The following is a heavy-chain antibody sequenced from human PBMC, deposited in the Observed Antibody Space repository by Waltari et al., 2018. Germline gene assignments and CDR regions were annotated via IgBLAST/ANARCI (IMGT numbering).Heavy chain of an antibody. J-gene: IGHJ2*01. Sequence: QLQLQESGPGLVKPSATLSLTCSVSGYSIISTYYSWGWIRQPPGKGLEWIGSIYYSGDTFYSPSLSSRVTISVDTSKNQFSLKLTSVTAADTALYYCARVTSEFRSPYFYFDLWGRGTLVTVSA. CDR2: IYYSGDT. CDR3: ARVTSEFRSPYFYFDL. CDR1: GYSIISTYYS. V-gene: IGHV4-39*07.